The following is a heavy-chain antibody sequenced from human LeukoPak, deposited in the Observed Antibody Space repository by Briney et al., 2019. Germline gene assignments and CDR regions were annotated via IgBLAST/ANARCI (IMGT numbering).Heavy chain of an antibody. CDR3: ARRSVRYSSGRYFDY. D-gene: IGHD6-19*01. CDR1: GGSFSGYY. CDR2: INHSGSA. Sequence: PLETLSLTCAVYGGSFSGYYWSWIRQPPGKGLEWIGEINHSGSANYNPSLKSRVTISVDTSKNQFSLKLSSVTAADTAVYYCARRSVRYSSGRYFDYWGQGTLVTVSS. J-gene: IGHJ4*02. V-gene: IGHV4-34*01.